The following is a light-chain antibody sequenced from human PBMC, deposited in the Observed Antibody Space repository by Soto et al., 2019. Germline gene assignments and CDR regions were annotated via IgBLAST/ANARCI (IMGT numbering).Light chain of an antibody. CDR3: SSYAGSNNYV. CDR1: SSDIGGYNY. J-gene: IGLJ1*01. CDR2: EVS. V-gene: IGLV2-8*01. Sequence: QSALTQPPSASGSPGQSVTISCTGTSSDIGGYNYVSWYQQHPGKAPKLMIYEVSKRPSGVPDRFSGSKSGNTASLTVSGLQAGDEADCYCSSYAGSNNYVFGSGTKVTVL.